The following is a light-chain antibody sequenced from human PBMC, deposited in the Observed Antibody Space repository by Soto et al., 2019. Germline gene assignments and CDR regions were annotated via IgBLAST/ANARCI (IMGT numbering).Light chain of an antibody. CDR3: ATWDTKLNAVV. CDR1: SSNIGNNF. V-gene: IGLV1-51*01. Sequence: QSVLTQPPSMSAAPGQRVTIPCSGSSSNIGNNFVSWYQQFPGTAPKLLIFDNGQRPSGIPDRFFGAKYGSSATLSITGPQTGDEAIYYCATWDTKLNAVVFGGGTKLTVL. CDR2: DNG. J-gene: IGLJ2*01.